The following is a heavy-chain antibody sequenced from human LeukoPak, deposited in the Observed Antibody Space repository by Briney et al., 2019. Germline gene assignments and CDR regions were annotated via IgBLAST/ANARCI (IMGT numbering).Heavy chain of an antibody. D-gene: IGHD7-27*01. CDR1: GCTFTSYD. Sequence: ASVKVSCKASGCTFTSYDFNWVRQATGQRPEWMGWMSPNSGDTGYAQKFQDRVTMTRNTSISTAYMELSSLRSDDTAVYYCARGHPNWGYDYWGPGTLVTVSS. V-gene: IGHV1-8*01. CDR3: ARGHPNWGYDY. CDR2: MSPNSGDT. J-gene: IGHJ4*02.